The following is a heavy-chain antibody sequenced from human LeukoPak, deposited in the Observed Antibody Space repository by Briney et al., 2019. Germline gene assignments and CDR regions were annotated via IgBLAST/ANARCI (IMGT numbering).Heavy chain of an antibody. J-gene: IGHJ6*02. D-gene: IGHD2-2*01. V-gene: IGHV3-11*01. Sequence: GSLRLSCAASGFTFSDYYMSWIRQAPGKGLEWVSYISSSGSTIYYADSVKGRFTISRDNAKNSLYLQMNSLRAEDTAVYYCARVDWSSTSCSHYGMDVWGQGTTVTVSS. CDR2: ISSSGSTI. CDR1: GFTFSDYY. CDR3: ARVDWSSTSCSHYGMDV.